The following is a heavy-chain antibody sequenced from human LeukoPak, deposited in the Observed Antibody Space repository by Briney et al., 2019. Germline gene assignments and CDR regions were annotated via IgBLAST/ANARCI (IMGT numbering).Heavy chain of an antibody. CDR1: GFIFSKCW. CDR3: ARDKAQGDISGSIFKD. V-gene: IGHV3-7*01. Sequence: GGSLRLSCAASGFIFSKCWTSWVRQAPGKGLEWVANIKEDGSEEYYVDSVKGRFIISRVNGENSLYLQMSSLRAEDTAVYYCARDKAQGDISGSIFKDWGRGTLVTVSS. J-gene: IGHJ4*02. CDR2: IKEDGSEE. D-gene: IGHD3-10*01.